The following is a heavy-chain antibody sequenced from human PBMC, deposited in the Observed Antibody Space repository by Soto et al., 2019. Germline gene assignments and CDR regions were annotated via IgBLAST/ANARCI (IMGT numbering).Heavy chain of an antibody. Sequence: GGSLRLSCAASGFTFSSYSMNWVRQAPGKGLEWVSSISSSSSYIYYADSVKGRFTISRDNAKNSLYLQMNSLRAEDTAVYYCASNGPNYCSGGSCHDYWGQGTLVTVSS. CDR3: ASNGPNYCSGGSCHDY. CDR1: GFTFSSYS. CDR2: ISSSSSYI. J-gene: IGHJ4*02. V-gene: IGHV3-21*01. D-gene: IGHD2-15*01.